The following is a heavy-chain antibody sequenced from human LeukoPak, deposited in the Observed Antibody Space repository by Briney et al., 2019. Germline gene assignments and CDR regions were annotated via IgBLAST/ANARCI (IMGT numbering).Heavy chain of an antibody. CDR3: AKPWREDGDYWSFNY. D-gene: IGHD4-17*01. J-gene: IGHJ4*02. V-gene: IGHV3-21*01. Sequence: PGGSLRLSCAASGFTFSSYSMNWVRQAPGKGLEWVSSISSSSSYIYYADSVKGRFTISRDNAKNSLYLQMNSLRAEDTAVYYCAKPWREDGDYWSFNYWGQGTLVTVPS. CDR1: GFTFSSYS. CDR2: ISSSSSYI.